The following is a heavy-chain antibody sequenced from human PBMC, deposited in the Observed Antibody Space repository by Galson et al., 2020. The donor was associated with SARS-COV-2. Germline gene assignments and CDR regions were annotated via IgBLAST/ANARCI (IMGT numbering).Heavy chain of an antibody. CDR3: AKAVSGWVLLHPFDI. V-gene: IGHV3-30*18. CDR1: GFTVNSYG. D-gene: IGHD1-26*01. Sequence: PGGSLRLSCAASGFTVNSYGMHWVRQAPGKGLEWVAVISDGGTNKYYADSVKGRFTISRDNSRNTLYLQMNSLRAEDTAVYYCAKAVSGWVLLHPFDIWGQGTMVTVSS. J-gene: IGHJ3*02. CDR2: ISDGGTNK.